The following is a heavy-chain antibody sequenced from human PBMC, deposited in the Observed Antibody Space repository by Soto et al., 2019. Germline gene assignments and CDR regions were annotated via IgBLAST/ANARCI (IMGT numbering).Heavy chain of an antibody. CDR3: ARGGGYCTPTSCAIDS. CDR2: VSLTGGRT. Sequence: EVQLLESGGGLVQPGGSLRLSCVASRFSFSSYEMSWVRQAAGKGLEWVSRVSLTGGRTNYERSVKGRFTVTSDNFKNTLYLEMDSLRPEDTAIYYCARGGGYCTPTSCAIDSWGRGTPVTVSS. CDR1: RFSFSSYE. V-gene: IGHV3-23*01. D-gene: IGHD2-8*01. J-gene: IGHJ4*02.